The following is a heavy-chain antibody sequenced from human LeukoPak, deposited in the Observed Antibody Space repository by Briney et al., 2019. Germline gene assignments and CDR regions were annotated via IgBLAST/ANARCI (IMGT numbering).Heavy chain of an antibody. Sequence: QSGGSLRLSCAASGFTFSSYSMNWVRQAPGKRLEGVSYISSSSSTIYYADSVKVRFTISRDNSKNTLYLQMSSLRAEDTAIYYCEKDRYSFGSYYMDVWGKGTTVTISS. V-gene: IGHV3-48*01. J-gene: IGHJ6*03. D-gene: IGHD5-18*01. CDR1: GFTFSSYS. CDR3: EKDRYSFGSYYMDV. CDR2: ISSSSSTI.